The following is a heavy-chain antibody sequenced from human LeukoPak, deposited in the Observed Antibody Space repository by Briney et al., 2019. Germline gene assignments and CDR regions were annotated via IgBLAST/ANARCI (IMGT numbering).Heavy chain of an antibody. Sequence: PSETLSLTCTVSGGSISSYYWSWIRQPAGKGLEWIGRIYTSGSTNYNPSLKSRVTMSVDTSKNQFSLKLSSVTAADTAVYYCARHALLVGATDVFDYWGQGTLVTVSS. CDR3: ARHALLVGATDVFDY. CDR1: GGSISSYY. J-gene: IGHJ4*02. V-gene: IGHV4-4*07. D-gene: IGHD1-26*01. CDR2: IYTSGST.